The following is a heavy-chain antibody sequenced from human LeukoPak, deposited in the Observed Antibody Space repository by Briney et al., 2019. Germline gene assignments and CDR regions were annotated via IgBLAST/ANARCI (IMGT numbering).Heavy chain of an antibody. Sequence: IPGGSLRLSCAASGFTFSSYSMNWVRQAPGKGLEWVSSISSSSSYIYYADSVKGRFTISRDNAKNSLYLQMNSLRAEDTAVYYCARDTAARLYYFDYWGQGTLVTVSS. CDR3: ARDTAARLYYFDY. J-gene: IGHJ4*02. V-gene: IGHV3-21*01. CDR1: GFTFSSYS. D-gene: IGHD6-6*01. CDR2: ISSSSSYI.